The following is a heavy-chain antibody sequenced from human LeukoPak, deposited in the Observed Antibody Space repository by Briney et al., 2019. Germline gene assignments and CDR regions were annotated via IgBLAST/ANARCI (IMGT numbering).Heavy chain of an antibody. Sequence: GGSLRLSCAASGFTFSSYAMAWVRQSPGKGLEWVSCITGDGEYTYHTDSVKGRFTISRDNSKNTLYVQMNSLRAEDTAVYYCARGGDYWGQGTLVTVSS. J-gene: IGHJ4*02. CDR2: ITGDGEYT. CDR1: GFTFSSYA. V-gene: IGHV3-23*01. CDR3: ARGGDY. D-gene: IGHD3-16*01.